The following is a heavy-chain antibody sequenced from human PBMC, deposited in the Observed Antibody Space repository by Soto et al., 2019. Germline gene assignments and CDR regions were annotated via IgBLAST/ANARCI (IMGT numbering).Heavy chain of an antibody. Sequence: SLRLSCAASGFTFSSYAMHWVRQAPGKGLEWVAVISYDGSNKYYADSVKGRFTISRDNSKNTLYLQMNSLRAEDTAVYYCARGVDSSGYSDYWGQGTLVTVSP. CDR1: GFTFSSYA. CDR3: ARGVDSSGYSDY. V-gene: IGHV3-30-3*01. J-gene: IGHJ4*02. D-gene: IGHD3-22*01. CDR2: ISYDGSNK.